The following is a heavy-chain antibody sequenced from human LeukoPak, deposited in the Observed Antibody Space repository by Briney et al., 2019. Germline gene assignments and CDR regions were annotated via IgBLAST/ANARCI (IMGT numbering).Heavy chain of an antibody. J-gene: IGHJ4*02. CDR2: IDWDDGK. CDR1: GFSLSTSGMC. Sequence: SGPALVKPTQPLTLTCTFSGFSLSTSGMCVSWIRQPPGKALEWLARIDWDDGKYYSTSLKTRLTISKDTSKNQVVLTMTNMDPVDTATYYCARMNGSGSYSDYWGQGTLVTVSS. V-gene: IGHV2-70*11. D-gene: IGHD3-10*01. CDR3: ARMNGSGSYSDY.